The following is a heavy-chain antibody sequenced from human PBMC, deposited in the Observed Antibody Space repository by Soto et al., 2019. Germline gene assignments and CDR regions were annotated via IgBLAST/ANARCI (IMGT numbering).Heavy chain of an antibody. Sequence: EVQLVESGGGLVQPGGSLRLSCAASGFTFSSYWMSWVRQAPGKGLEWVANIKQDGSEKYYVDSVKGRFTISRDNAKNSLYLQMNSLRAEDTAVYYCARDRDDYIWGSYQNAFDIWGQGTMVTVSS. J-gene: IGHJ3*02. D-gene: IGHD3-16*02. V-gene: IGHV3-7*01. CDR2: IKQDGSEK. CDR1: GFTFSSYW. CDR3: ARDRDDYIWGSYQNAFDI.